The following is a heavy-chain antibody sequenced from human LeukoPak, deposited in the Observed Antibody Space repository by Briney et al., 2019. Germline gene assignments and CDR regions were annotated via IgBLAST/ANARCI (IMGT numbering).Heavy chain of an antibody. CDR2: IYPGDSDT. D-gene: IGHD5-18*01. CDR3: AREDTAMSEDAFDI. V-gene: IGHV5-51*01. Sequence: KPGESLKISCKGSGYRFTSYWIGWVRQMPGKGLEWMGIIYPGDSDTRYSPSFQGQVTISADKSISTAYLQWSSLKASDTVMYYCAREDTAMSEDAFDIWGQGTMVTVSS. J-gene: IGHJ3*02. CDR1: GYRFTSYW.